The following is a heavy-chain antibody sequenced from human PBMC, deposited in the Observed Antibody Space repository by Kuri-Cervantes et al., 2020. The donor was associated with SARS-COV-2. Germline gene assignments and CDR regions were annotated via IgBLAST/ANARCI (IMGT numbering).Heavy chain of an antibody. CDR1: GFTFSSYG. Sequence: GESLKISCAASGFTFSSYGMHWVRQAPGKGLERVAFIRYDGSNKYYADSVKGRFTISRDNSKNTLYLQMNSLRAEDTAVYYCAKDKSVNFAKNYFDYWGQGTLVTVSS. V-gene: IGHV3-30*02. J-gene: IGHJ4*02. CDR2: IRYDGSNK. D-gene: IGHD3-9*01. CDR3: AKDKSVNFAKNYFDY.